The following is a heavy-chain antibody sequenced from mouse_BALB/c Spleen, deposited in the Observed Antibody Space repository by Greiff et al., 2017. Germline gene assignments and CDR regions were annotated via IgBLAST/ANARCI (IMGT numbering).Heavy chain of an antibody. V-gene: IGHV3-2*02. Sequence: EVKLVESGPGLVKPSQSLSLTCTVTGYSITSDYAWNWIRQFPGNKLEWMGYISYSGSTSYNPSLKSRISITRDTSKNQFFLQLNSVTTEDTATYYCARGGGWLLRSAMDYWGQGTSVTVSS. J-gene: IGHJ4*01. CDR3: ARGGGWLLRSAMDY. CDR1: GYSITSDYA. CDR2: ISYSGST. D-gene: IGHD2-3*01.